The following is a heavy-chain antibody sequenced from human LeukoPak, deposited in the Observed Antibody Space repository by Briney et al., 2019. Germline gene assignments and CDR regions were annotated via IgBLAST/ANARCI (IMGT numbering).Heavy chain of an antibody. Sequence: PSETLSLTCAVSGGSISSYYGSWIRQPAGKGLEWIGRIYTSGSTNYNPSLESRATMSVDTSKTQFPLKLRSVTAADTAVYYCARGGGDGYAGFDYWGQGTLVTVSS. J-gene: IGHJ4*02. D-gene: IGHD5-24*01. CDR1: GGSISSYY. CDR2: IYTSGST. V-gene: IGHV4-59*10. CDR3: ARGGGDGYAGFDY.